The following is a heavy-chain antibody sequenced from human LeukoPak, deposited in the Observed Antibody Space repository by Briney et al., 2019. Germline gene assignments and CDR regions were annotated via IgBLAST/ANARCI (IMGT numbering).Heavy chain of an antibody. CDR1: GFTFSSYS. CDR2: ISSSSSYI. Sequence: GGSLRLSCAASGFTFSSYSMNWVRRAPGKGLEWVSSISSSSSYIYYADSVKGRFTISRDNAKNSLYLQMNSLRAEDTAVYYCARRVDTAMAAADYWGQGTLVTVSS. V-gene: IGHV3-21*01. D-gene: IGHD5-18*01. J-gene: IGHJ4*02. CDR3: ARRVDTAMAAADY.